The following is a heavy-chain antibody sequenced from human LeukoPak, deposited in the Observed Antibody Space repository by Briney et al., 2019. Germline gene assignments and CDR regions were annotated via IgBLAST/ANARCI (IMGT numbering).Heavy chain of an antibody. J-gene: IGHJ4*02. D-gene: IGHD1-26*01. V-gene: IGHV4-39*01. CDR2: IYYSGST. Sequence: GSLRLSCAASGFTFSDYYMSWIRQAPGKGLEWIGSIYYSGSTYYNPSLKSRVTISVDTSKNQFSLKLSSVTAADTAVYYCARHLLMSYRFDYWGQGTLVTVSS. CDR1: GFTFSDYY. CDR3: ARHLLMSYRFDY.